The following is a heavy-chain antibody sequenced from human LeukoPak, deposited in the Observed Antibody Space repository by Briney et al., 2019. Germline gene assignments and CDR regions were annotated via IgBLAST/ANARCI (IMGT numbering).Heavy chain of an antibody. CDR1: GGSFSGYY. CDR2: IYHSGST. V-gene: IGHV4-34*01. D-gene: IGHD1-26*01. Sequence: SETLSLTCAVYGGSFSGYYWSWIRQPPGKGLEWIGEIYHSGSTNYNPSLKSRVTISVDKSKNQFSLKLSSVTAADTAVYYCARAVGAIGYFDYWGQGTLVTVSS. J-gene: IGHJ4*02. CDR3: ARAVGAIGYFDY.